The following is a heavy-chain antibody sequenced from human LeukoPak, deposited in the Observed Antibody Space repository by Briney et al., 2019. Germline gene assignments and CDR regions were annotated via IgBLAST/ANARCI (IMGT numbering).Heavy chain of an antibody. J-gene: IGHJ4*02. Sequence: GGSLRLSCAASGSTFSSYAMSWVRQASGKGLEWVGRIRSKPNNYATAYAASVKGRFTISRDDSKNTAYLQMNSLKTEDTAVYYCTTLTVTTVGFDYWGQGTLVTVSS. D-gene: IGHD4-17*01. V-gene: IGHV3-73*01. CDR3: TTLTVTTVGFDY. CDR1: GSTFSSYA. CDR2: IRSKPNNYAT.